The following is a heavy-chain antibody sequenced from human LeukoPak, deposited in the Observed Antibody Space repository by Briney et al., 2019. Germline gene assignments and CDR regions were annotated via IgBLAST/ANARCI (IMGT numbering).Heavy chain of an antibody. V-gene: IGHV4-34*01. Sequence: PSETLSLTCAVYGGSFNGYYWSWIRQPPGKGLEWIGENNHSGSTNYNPSLKSRVTISVDTSKNQFSLKLSSVTAADTAVYYCARGRYSSSWYYYYGMDVWGKGTTVTVSS. CDR1: GGSFNGYY. D-gene: IGHD6-13*01. J-gene: IGHJ6*04. CDR2: NNHSGST. CDR3: ARGRYSSSWYYYYGMDV.